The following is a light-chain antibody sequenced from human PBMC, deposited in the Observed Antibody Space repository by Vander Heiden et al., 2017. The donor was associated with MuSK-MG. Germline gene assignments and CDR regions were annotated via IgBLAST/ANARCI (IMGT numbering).Light chain of an antibody. CDR1: QGIRND. CDR3: RQDNSFPWT. Sequence: DIQMTQSPSSLSAAIGDRVTITCRPSQGIRNDLAWYQQMPGKAPKRLVYAASILQSGVPSRFSGSGSGTEFTLTISSLQPEDFATYYCRQDNSFPWTFGQGTKVEI. CDR2: AAS. V-gene: IGKV1-17*01. J-gene: IGKJ1*01.